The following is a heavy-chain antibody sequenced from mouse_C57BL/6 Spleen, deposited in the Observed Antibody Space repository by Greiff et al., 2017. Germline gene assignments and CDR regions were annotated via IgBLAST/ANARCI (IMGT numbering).Heavy chain of an antibody. V-gene: IGHV1-69*01. CDR1: GYTFTSYW. CDR2: IDPSDSYT. J-gene: IGHJ2*01. D-gene: IGHD1-1*01. CDR3: ARSLYYYGSSFDY. Sequence: VQLQQPGAELVMPGASVKLSCKASGYTFTSYWMHWVKQRPGQGLEWIGEIDPSDSYTNYNQKFKGKSTLTVDKSSSTAYMQRSSLTSEDSAVYYCARSLYYYGSSFDYWGQGTTLTVSS.